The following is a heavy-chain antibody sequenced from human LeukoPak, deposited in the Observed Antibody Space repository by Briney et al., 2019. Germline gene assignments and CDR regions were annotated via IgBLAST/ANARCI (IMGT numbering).Heavy chain of an antibody. D-gene: IGHD5-24*01. J-gene: IGHJ4*02. V-gene: IGHV3-30*18. Sequence: GGSLRLSCAASGFTLSRYGMQRVRQAPGKGLEWVAVISYDGRKKDYADSVKGRFPISRDNSKNTLFLQMNSLSAKDTAVYYCAKGGRDGYNSLDYWGQGTLVIVSS. CDR2: ISYDGRKK. CDR1: GFTLSRYG. CDR3: AKGGRDGYNSLDY.